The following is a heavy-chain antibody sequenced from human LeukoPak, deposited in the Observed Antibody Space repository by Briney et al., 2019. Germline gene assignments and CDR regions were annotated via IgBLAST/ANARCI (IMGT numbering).Heavy chain of an antibody. Sequence: ASVKVSCKASGYTFTGYYMHWVRQAPGQGLEWMGWINPNSGGTNYAQKFQGRVTMTRDTSISTAYMELSRLRSDDTAVYYCAREGVVTATSPFFDYWGQGTLVTVSS. CDR1: GYTFTGYY. V-gene: IGHV1-2*02. J-gene: IGHJ4*02. D-gene: IGHD2-21*02. CDR3: AREGVVTATSPFFDY. CDR2: INPNSGGT.